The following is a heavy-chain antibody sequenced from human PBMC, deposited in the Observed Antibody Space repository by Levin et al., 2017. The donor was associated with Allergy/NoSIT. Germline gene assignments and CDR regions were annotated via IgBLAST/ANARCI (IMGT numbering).Heavy chain of an antibody. CDR1: GFTFSNAW. CDR3: TTDLNAITWDY. Sequence: GESLKISCAASGFTFSNAWMSWVRQAPGKGLEWVGRIKSKTDGGTTDYAAPVKGRFTISRDDSKNTLYLQMNSLKTEDTAVYYCTTDLNAITWDYWGQGTLVTVSS. J-gene: IGHJ4*02. CDR2: IKSKTDGGTT. D-gene: IGHD5-12*01. V-gene: IGHV3-15*01.